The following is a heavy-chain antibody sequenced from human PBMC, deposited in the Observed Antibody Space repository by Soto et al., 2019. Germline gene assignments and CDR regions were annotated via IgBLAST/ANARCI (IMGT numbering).Heavy chain of an antibody. J-gene: IGHJ6*03. CDR1: GFTFSSYA. V-gene: IGHV3-23*01. D-gene: IGHD2-15*01. CDR2: ISGSGGST. CDR3: ARTYCSGGSCYPPYYYYMDV. Sequence: GGSLRLSCAASGFTFSSYAMSWVRQAPGKGLEWVSAISGSGGSTYYADSVKGRFTISRDNSKNTLYLQMNSLRAADTAVYYCARTYCSGGSCYPPYYYYMDVWGKGTTVTVSS.